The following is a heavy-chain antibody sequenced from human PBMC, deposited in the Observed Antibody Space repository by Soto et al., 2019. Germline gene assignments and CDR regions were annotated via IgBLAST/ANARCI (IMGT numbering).Heavy chain of an antibody. J-gene: IGHJ4*02. CDR2: IYSGGST. CDR3: ARDSRGYPDY. V-gene: IGHV3-53*01. CDR1: GFTVSSNY. Sequence: XGSLRLSCAAAGFTVSSNYMSWVRQAPGKGLEWVSVIYSGGSTYYADSVKGRFTISRDNSKNTLYLQMDSLRAEDTAVYYCARDSRGYPDYWGQGTLVTVSS. D-gene: IGHD5-18*01.